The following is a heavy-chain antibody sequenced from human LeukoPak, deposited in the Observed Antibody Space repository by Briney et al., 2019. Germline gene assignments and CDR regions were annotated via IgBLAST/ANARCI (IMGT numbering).Heavy chain of an antibody. Sequence: PGGSLRLSCAASGFTFSSYAMSWVRQAPGKGLEWVSAISGSGGSTYYADSVKGRFTISRDNSKNTLYLQMNSLRAEDTAVYYWAKAGHYYDSRIYFDYGGQGTLVTVSS. CDR1: GFTFSSYA. D-gene: IGHD3-22*01. CDR2: ISGSGGST. V-gene: IGHV3-23*01. CDR3: AKAGHYYDSRIYFDY. J-gene: IGHJ4*02.